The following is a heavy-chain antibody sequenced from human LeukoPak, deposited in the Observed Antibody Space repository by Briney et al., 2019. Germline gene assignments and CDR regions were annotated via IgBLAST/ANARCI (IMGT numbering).Heavy chain of an antibody. V-gene: IGHV3-33*06. CDR3: AKDYCSSTTCFFEN. D-gene: IGHD2-2*01. Sequence: PGRSLRLSCAASGFTFSSYGMHWVRQAPGKGLEWVAVIWYDGSNKYYADSVKGRFTISRDNSKNTLYLQMNSLRAEDTAVYYCAKDYCSSTTCFFENWGQGTLVTVSS. CDR1: GFTFSSYG. J-gene: IGHJ4*02. CDR2: IWYDGSNK.